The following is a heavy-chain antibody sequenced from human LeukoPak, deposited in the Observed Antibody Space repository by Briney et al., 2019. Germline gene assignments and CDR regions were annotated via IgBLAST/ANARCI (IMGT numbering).Heavy chain of an antibody. D-gene: IGHD6-6*01. Sequence: SVKVSCKASGGTFSSYAISWVGQAPGQGLEWMGGIIPIFGTANYEQKFQGRVTIIADEPTSTAYMELSSLRSEDTAVYYCARVSIAARSPYYYGMDVWGQGTTVTVSS. J-gene: IGHJ6*02. V-gene: IGHV1-69*13. CDR3: ARVSIAARSPYYYGMDV. CDR2: IIPIFGTA. CDR1: GGTFSSYA.